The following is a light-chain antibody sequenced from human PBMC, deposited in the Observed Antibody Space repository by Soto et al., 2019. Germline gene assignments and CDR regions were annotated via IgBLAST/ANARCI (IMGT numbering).Light chain of an antibody. CDR1: SSDVGGYKY. J-gene: IGLJ2*01. CDR3: SSYTSSTTLDVV. V-gene: IGLV2-14*01. CDR2: EVS. Sequence: QSALTQPASVSGSPGQSITVSCTGTSSDVGGYKYVSWYQHHPGRAPKLMIYEVSNRPSGVSHRFSGSKSGNTASLTISGLQPEDEADYYCSSYTSSTTLDVVFGGGTKLTVL.